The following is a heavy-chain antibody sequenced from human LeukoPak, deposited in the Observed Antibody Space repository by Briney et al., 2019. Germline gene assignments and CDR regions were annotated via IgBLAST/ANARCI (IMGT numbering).Heavy chain of an antibody. D-gene: IGHD3-16*01. Sequence: SVKVSCKASGGTFSSYAISWVRQAPGQGLEWMGRIVPILGIANYAQKFQGRVTITADKSTSTAYMELSSLRSEDTAVYYCSSAGGYYYGMDVWGQGTTVTVSS. CDR1: GGTFSSYA. J-gene: IGHJ6*02. CDR3: SSAGGYYYGMDV. CDR2: IVPILGIA. V-gene: IGHV1-69*04.